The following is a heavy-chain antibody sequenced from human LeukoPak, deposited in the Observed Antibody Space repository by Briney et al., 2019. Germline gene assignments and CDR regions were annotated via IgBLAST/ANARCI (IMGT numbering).Heavy chain of an antibody. J-gene: IGHJ4*02. V-gene: IGHV3-33*06. D-gene: IGHD6-13*01. CDR1: GFTFSSYG. Sequence: SGGSLRLSCAASGFTFSSYGMHWVRQAPGKGLEWVAVIWYDGSNKYYADSVKGRFTISRDNSKNTLYLQMNSLRAEDTAVYYCAKLAYSSSWYDYWGQGTLVTVSS. CDR2: IWYDGSNK. CDR3: AKLAYSSSWYDY.